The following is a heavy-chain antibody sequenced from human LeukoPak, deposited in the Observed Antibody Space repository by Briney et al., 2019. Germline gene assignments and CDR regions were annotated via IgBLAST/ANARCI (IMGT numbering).Heavy chain of an antibody. CDR2: INDSGST. CDR3: ARESDNNGYIDSDY. D-gene: IGHD5-18*01. CDR1: GGSISNGDYY. J-gene: IGHJ4*02. Sequence: SETLSLTCTVSGGSISNGDYYWGWIRQPLGKGLEWIGEINDSGSTNYNPSLKSRVTISVDTSKNQFSLKLNSVTAADTAVYYCARESDNNGYIDSDYRGQGTQVTVSS. V-gene: IGHV4-39*07.